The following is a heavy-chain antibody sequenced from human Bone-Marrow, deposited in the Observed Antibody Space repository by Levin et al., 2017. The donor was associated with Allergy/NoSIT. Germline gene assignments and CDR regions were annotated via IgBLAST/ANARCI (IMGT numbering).Heavy chain of an antibody. CDR2: MVPNTGKT. J-gene: IGHJ5*02. D-gene: IGHD5-12*01. V-gene: IGHV1-8*01. CDR3: ARIAGGGFSGTHFLDA. CDR1: GYTFTRYD. Sequence: GASVKVSCKASGYTFTRYDINWVRQAGGQGLEWMGWMVPNTGKTGFAQKFQGRITMTTNTSTSTAYMELTNLISDDTAVYYCARIAGGGFSGTHFLDAWGQGTLVTVSS.